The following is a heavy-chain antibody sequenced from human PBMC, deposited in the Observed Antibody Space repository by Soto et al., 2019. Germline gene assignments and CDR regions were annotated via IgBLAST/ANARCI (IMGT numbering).Heavy chain of an antibody. V-gene: IGHV4-59*02. Sequence: SETLSLTCAVYGGSVNGYYWNWIRQPPGKGLEWIGYIYYSGSTNYNPSLKSRVTISVDTSKNQFSLKLSSVTAADTAVYYCARVKNYYDSSGYPYNWFDPWGQGTLVTVSS. D-gene: IGHD3-22*01. J-gene: IGHJ5*02. CDR1: GGSVNGYY. CDR3: ARVKNYYDSSGYPYNWFDP. CDR2: IYYSGST.